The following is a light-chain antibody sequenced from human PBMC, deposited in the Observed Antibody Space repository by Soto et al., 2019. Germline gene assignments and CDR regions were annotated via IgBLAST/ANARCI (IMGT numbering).Light chain of an antibody. V-gene: IGKV3D-20*02. J-gene: IGKJ1*01. Sequence: ENVLTQSPFTLSFSPCQISTLSFTAIQSVSSYSLAWYQQKPGQAPRLVMYGTSNRATGIPDRFSGSGSGTDFTLTISRLEPEDFAVYYCQQRSNWPPWTFGQGTKVDIK. CDR3: QQRSNWPPWT. CDR2: GTS. CDR1: QSVSSYS.